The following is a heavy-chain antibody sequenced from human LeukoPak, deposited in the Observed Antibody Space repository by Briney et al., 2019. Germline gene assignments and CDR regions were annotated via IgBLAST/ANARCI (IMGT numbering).Heavy chain of an antibody. CDR1: GYTFTSYY. V-gene: IGHV1-46*01. CDR3: ARDRMVRGVKARTMPIGY. CDR2: INPSGGST. D-gene: IGHD3-10*01. J-gene: IGHJ4*02. Sequence: ASVKVPCKASGYTFTSYYMHWVRQAPGQGLEWMGIINPSGGSTSYAQKFQGRVTMTRDTSTSTVYMELSSLRSEDTAVYYCARDRMVRGVKARTMPIGYWGQGALVTVSS.